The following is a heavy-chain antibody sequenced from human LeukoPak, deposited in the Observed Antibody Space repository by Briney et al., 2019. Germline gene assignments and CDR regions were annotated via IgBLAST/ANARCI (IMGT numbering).Heavy chain of an antibody. J-gene: IGHJ3*02. Sequence: QPGGSLRLSCAASEFTFSNYAMHWVRQAPGKGLEWVALISYDGSDEYYADSVKGRFTISRDNSKNTLYLEMNSLRAEDTAIYYCAKRGLNTGDYVSVGAFDIWGQGTMVTVSS. CDR3: AKRGLNTGDYVSVGAFDI. D-gene: IGHD4-17*01. CDR1: EFTFSNYA. CDR2: ISYDGSDE. V-gene: IGHV3-30*18.